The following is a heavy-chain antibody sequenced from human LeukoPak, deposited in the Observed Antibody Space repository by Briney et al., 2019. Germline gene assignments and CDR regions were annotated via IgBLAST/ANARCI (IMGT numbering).Heavy chain of an antibody. CDR2: MSGSGGST. Sequence: GGSLRLSCAASGFTFSSYGMSWVRQAPGKGLEWVSGMSGSGGSTYYADSVKGRFTISRDNAKNSLYLQMNSLRAEDTAVYYCAELGITMIGGVWGKGTTVTISS. CDR3: AELGITMIGGV. V-gene: IGHV3-23*01. J-gene: IGHJ6*04. D-gene: IGHD3-10*02. CDR1: GFTFSSYG.